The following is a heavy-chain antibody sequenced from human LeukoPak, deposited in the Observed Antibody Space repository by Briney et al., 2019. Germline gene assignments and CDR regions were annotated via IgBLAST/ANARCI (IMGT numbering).Heavy chain of an antibody. Sequence: ASETLSLTCTVSGGSITSHYWSWIRQPPGKGLEWIGYISYSGSTYYNPSLKSRVSISVDTSKNQFSLKLSSVTAADTAVYYCARSSGTGTFSYWGQGTLVTVSS. CDR1: GGSITSHY. J-gene: IGHJ4*02. CDR3: ARSSGTGTFSY. D-gene: IGHD6-25*01. V-gene: IGHV4-59*11. CDR2: ISYSGST.